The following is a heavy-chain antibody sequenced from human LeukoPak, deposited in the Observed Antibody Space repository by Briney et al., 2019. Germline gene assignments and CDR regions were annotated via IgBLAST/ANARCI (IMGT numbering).Heavy chain of an antibody. CDR3: ARTVGATGAFDI. CDR1: GYTFINYG. CDR2: ISAYTGST. D-gene: IGHD1-26*01. Sequence: ASVKVSCKASGYTFINYGLTWVRQAPGQGFQWMGWISAYTGSTNYAQKFQGRVTMPTDPSTSTAYMELRSLTSNDTAVYYGARTVGATGAFDIWGQGTMVIVSS. J-gene: IGHJ3*02. V-gene: IGHV1-18*01.